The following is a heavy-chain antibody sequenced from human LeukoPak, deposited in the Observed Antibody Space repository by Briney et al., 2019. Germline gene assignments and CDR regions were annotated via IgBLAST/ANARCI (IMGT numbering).Heavy chain of an antibody. D-gene: IGHD6-25*01. CDR3: ARLYGSGYYDGDF. V-gene: IGHV4-59*08. J-gene: IGHJ4*02. Sequence: PSETLSLTCTVSGGSIRSYYWSWIRQPPRKGLEWIGYIYSSGTTNYNPSLKSRVTFSIDSTKNHFSLKLTSVRAADTAVYYCARLYGSGYYDGDFWGQGSLVTVSS. CDR1: GGSIRSYY. CDR2: IYSSGTT.